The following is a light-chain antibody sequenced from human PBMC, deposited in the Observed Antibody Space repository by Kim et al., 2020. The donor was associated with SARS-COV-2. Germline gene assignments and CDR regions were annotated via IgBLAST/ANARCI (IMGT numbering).Light chain of an antibody. J-gene: IGKJ1*01. CDR3: QQYNSYWT. CDR2: DAS. V-gene: IGKV1-5*01. CDR1: QNIDTW. Sequence: ASVGDRVTIPCRASQNIDTWLAWYQHKPGKAPKLLIYDASNLESGVPPRFSGSGSGTEFTLTISSLQPDDFATYHCQQYNSYWTFGQGTKVDI.